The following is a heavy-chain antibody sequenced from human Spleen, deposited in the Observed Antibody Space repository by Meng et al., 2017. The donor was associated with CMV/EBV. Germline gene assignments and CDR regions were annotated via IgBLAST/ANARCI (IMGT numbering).Heavy chain of an antibody. CDR3: AREGSYGDFDY. CDR2: IYYSGST. D-gene: IGHD5-18*01. V-gene: IGHV4-39*07. J-gene: IGHJ4*02. CDR1: GGSISSSSYY. Sequence: QLQLQESGPGLVKPSETLSLTCTVSGGSISSSSYYWGWIRQPPGKRLEWIGSIYYSGSTYYNPSLKSRVTISVDTSKNQFSLKLSSVTAADTAVYYCAREGSYGDFDYWGQGTLVTVSS.